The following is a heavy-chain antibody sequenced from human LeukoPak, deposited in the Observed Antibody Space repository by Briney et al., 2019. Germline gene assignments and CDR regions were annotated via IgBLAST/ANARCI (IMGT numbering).Heavy chain of an antibody. D-gene: IGHD2-2*03. CDR1: GYTFTGYY. J-gene: IGHJ4*02. CDR2: INPNSGGT. V-gene: IGHV1-2*02. Sequence: ASVKVSCKASGYTFTGYYMHWVRQAPGQGLEWMGWINPNSGGTNYAQKFQGRVTMTRDTSISTAYMEVSRLRSDDTAVYYCARIFHLDIVVVPAATPFDYWGQGTLVTVSS. CDR3: ARIFHLDIVVVPAATPFDY.